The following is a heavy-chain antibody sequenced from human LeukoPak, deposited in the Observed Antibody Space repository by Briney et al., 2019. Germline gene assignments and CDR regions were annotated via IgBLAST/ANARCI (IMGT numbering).Heavy chain of an antibody. V-gene: IGHV4-31*03. J-gene: IGHJ4*02. Sequence: SQTLSLTCTVSGGSLSSGGYYWSWIRQHPGKGLEWIGYIYYSGSTYYNPSLKSRVTISVDTSKNQFSLKLSSVTAADTAVYYCARDKADSPDYWGQGTLVTVSS. CDR1: GGSLSSGGYY. CDR2: IYYSGST. CDR3: ARDKADSPDY. D-gene: IGHD2-15*01.